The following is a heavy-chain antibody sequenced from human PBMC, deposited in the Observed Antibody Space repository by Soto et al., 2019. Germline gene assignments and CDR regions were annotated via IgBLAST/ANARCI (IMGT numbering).Heavy chain of an antibody. J-gene: IGHJ4*02. CDR1: GFSLSTDGVG. CDR3: ARRPRYSNYVDY. D-gene: IGHD4-4*01. Sequence: SGPTLVNPTQTLTLTCTFSGFSLSTDGVGVGWIRQPPGKALEWLALIYWNDDKRYSPFLKSRLTIAKDTSKNQVVLTMTNVDPDNSVSYYCARRPRYSNYVDYWGQGTLVTVS. CDR2: IYWNDDK. V-gene: IGHV2-5*01.